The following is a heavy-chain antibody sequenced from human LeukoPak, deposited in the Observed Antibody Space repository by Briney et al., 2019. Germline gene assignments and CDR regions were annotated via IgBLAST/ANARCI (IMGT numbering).Heavy chain of an antibody. CDR1: GFTFSSYW. CDR3: ARSAGDFWSGYFRGLWFDY. CDR2: KKQDGSEK. J-gene: IGHJ4*02. V-gene: IGHV3-7*01. D-gene: IGHD3-3*01. Sequence: GSLRPSCAASGFTFSSYWMSWVRQAPGKGLEWVANKKQDGSEKYYVDSVKGRFTISRDNAKNSMYLQMNSLRAEDTAVYYCARSAGDFWSGYFRGLWFDYWGQGTLVTVSS.